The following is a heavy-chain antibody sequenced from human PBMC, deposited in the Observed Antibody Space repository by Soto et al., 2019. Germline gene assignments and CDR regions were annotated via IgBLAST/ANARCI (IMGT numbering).Heavy chain of an antibody. Sequence: GGSLRLSCAASGFTFSSYGMHWVRQAPGKGLEWVAVISYDGSNKYYADSVKGRFTISRDNSKNTLYLQMNSLRAEDTAVYYCAKSIVGDILTGWSYYYYYGMDVWGQGTTVTVSS. CDR2: ISYDGSNK. D-gene: IGHD3-9*01. J-gene: IGHJ6*02. CDR3: AKSIVGDILTGWSYYYYYGMDV. V-gene: IGHV3-30*18. CDR1: GFTFSSYG.